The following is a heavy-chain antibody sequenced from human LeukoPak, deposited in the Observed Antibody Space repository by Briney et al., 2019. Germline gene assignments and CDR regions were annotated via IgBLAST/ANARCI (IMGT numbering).Heavy chain of an antibody. D-gene: IGHD5-24*01. V-gene: IGHV4-31*03. Sequence: PSETLSLTCTVSGGSIGSGAYYWSWIRQHPGKGLEWIGYIYYSGSTYYNPSLKSRVTISVDASKNQFSLKLSSVTAADTAVYYCARDLGDGYLANDYWGQGTLGTVSS. CDR2: IYYSGST. CDR1: GGSIGSGAYY. J-gene: IGHJ4*02. CDR3: ARDLGDGYLANDY.